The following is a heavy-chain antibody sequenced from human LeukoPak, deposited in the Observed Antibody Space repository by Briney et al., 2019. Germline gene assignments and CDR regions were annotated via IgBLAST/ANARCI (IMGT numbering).Heavy chain of an antibody. D-gene: IGHD6-19*01. J-gene: IGHJ4*02. CDR1: GFTFSSYA. Sequence: GSLRLSCAASGFTFSSYAMSWVRQAPGKGLEWVSAISGSGGSTYHADSVKGRFTISRDNSRNTLYLQMNSLRAEDTAVYYCAKDEMSSGCYYWGQGTLVTVSS. V-gene: IGHV3-23*01. CDR3: AKDEMSSGCYY. CDR2: ISGSGGST.